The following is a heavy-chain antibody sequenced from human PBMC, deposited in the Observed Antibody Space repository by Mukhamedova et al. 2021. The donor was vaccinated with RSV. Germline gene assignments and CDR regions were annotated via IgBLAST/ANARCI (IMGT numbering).Heavy chain of an antibody. V-gene: IGHV1-46*01. J-gene: IGHJ4*02. CDR2: INPSGGST. D-gene: IGHD3-16*01. Sequence: APGQGLEWMGIINPSGGSTSYAQKSQGRVIMTRDTSTSTVYMELSSLRSEDTAVYYCSRAVMQLRYAYWVNWGQGTLVTVSS. CDR3: SRAVMQLRYAYWVN.